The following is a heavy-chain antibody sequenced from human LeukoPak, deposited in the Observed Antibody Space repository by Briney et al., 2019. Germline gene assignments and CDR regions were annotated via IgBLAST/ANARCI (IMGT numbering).Heavy chain of an antibody. Sequence: GGSLRLSCAASGFTFSSYGMHWVRQAPGKGLEWVAFIRYDGSNKYYADSVKGRFTISRDNSKNTLYLQMNSLRAEDTAVYYCAKEGTAMVIDYYYMDVWGKGTTVTVSS. CDR2: IRYDGSNK. CDR1: GFTFSSYG. CDR3: AKEGTAMVIDYYYMDV. D-gene: IGHD5-18*01. V-gene: IGHV3-30*02. J-gene: IGHJ6*03.